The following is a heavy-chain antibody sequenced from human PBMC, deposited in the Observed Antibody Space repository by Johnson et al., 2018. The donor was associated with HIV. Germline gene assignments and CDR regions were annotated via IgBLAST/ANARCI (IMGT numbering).Heavy chain of an antibody. CDR2: ISYDGSNK. J-gene: IGHJ3*02. CDR3: AMGTGDHDAFDI. D-gene: IGHD3/OR15-3a*01. CDR1: GFTFSSYA. V-gene: IGHV3-30*04. Sequence: QVQLVESGGGLVQPGRSLRLSCAASGFTFSSYAMHWVRQAPGKGLEWVAVISYDGSNKYYADSVKGRFTISRDNSKNTLYLQMNSLRAEDTAVYYCAMGTGDHDAFDIWGQGTMVTVSS.